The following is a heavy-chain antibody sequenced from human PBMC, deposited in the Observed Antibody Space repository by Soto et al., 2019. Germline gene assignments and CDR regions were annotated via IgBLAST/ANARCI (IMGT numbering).Heavy chain of an antibody. CDR3: AREGYCSSTSCYVYYGMDV. D-gene: IGHD2-2*01. J-gene: IGHJ6*02. CDR1: GYTFTSYG. Sequence: ASVKVSCKASGYTFTSYGISWVRQAPGQGLEWMGWISAYNGNTNYAQKLQGRVTMTTDTSTSTAYMELRSLRSDDTAVYYCAREGYCSSTSCYVYYGMDVWGQGTTVTLSS. CDR2: ISAYNGNT. V-gene: IGHV1-18*01.